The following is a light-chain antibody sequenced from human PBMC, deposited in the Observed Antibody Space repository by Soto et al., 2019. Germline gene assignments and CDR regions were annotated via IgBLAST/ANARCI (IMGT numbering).Light chain of an antibody. CDR1: SSDVGGYSY. Sequence: QSALTQPRSVSGSPGQSVTISCTGTSSDVGGYSYVSWYQQHPGKAPKLMIYDVSKRPSGIPDRFSGSKSGNTASLTISGLQAEEEADFYCFPYAGTPTLVFGTGTNLTVL. J-gene: IGLJ1*01. CDR2: DVS. V-gene: IGLV2-11*01. CDR3: FPYAGTPTLV.